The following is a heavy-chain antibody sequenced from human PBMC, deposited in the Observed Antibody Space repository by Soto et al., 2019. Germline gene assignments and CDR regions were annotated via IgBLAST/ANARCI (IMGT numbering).Heavy chain of an antibody. CDR1: GFSVTNYG. CDR2: IWYDGSNK. D-gene: IGHD3-3*01. Sequence: GGSLRLSCAASGFSVTNYGFHWVRLAPGKGLEWVAIIWYDGSNKYYADSVKGRFTFSRDNSKSTLYLQMSNLRPDDTALYYCTRAGGYYTDGYLDSWGPGPLVTVSS. CDR3: TRAGGYYTDGYLDS. J-gene: IGHJ4*02. V-gene: IGHV3-33*01.